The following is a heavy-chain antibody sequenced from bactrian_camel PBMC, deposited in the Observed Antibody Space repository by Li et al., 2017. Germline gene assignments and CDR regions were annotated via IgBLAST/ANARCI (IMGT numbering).Heavy chain of an antibody. V-gene: IGHV3S67*01. CDR3: AASGFCHYRDYRVPAN. CDR1: STTKLTFC. D-gene: IGHD4*01. J-gene: IGHJ4*01. Sequence: DVQLVESGGGSVQPGGSLTLSCKVSSTTKLTFCMGWFRQAPARERKAVAVIDMDGKIDYADSVKERFTVSRDDEQATLYLQMDSLKPEDTAMYYCAASGFCHYRDYRVPANRGQGTQVTVS. CDR2: IDMDGKI.